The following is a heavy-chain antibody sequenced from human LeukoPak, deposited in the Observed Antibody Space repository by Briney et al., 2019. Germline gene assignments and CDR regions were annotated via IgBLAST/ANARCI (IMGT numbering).Heavy chain of an antibody. CDR3: AAAPNIAARRALGY. CDR2: ISSSSSYI. CDR1: GFTFSSYS. J-gene: IGHJ4*02. V-gene: IGHV3-21*01. D-gene: IGHD6-6*01. Sequence: SGGSLRLSCAASGFTFSSYSMNWVRQAPGKGLEWVSSISSSSSYIYYADSVKGRFTISRDNAKNSLYLQMNSLRAEDTAVYYCAAAPNIAARRALGYWGQGTLVTVSS.